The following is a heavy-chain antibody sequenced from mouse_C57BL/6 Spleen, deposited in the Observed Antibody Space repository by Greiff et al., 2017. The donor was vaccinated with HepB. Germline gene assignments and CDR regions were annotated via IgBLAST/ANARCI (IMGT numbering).Heavy chain of an antibody. D-gene: IGHD1-1*02. CDR2: INPSNGGT. CDR3: ARLLWSRYYAMDY. Sequence: VQLQQPGTELVKPGASVKLSCKASGYTFTSYWMHWVKQRPGQGLEWIGNINPSNGGTNYNEKFKSKATLTVDKSSSTAYMQLSSLTSEDSAVYYCARLLWSRYYAMDYWGQGTSVTVSS. J-gene: IGHJ4*01. CDR1: GYTFTSYW. V-gene: IGHV1-53*01.